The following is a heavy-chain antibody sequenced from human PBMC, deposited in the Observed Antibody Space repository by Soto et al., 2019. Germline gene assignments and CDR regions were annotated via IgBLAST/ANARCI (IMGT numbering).Heavy chain of an antibody. CDR3: VSDYDSGGYIGY. V-gene: IGHV4-30-4*01. CDR1: GGSISTADYY. Sequence: QVQLHESGPGLVRPSQTLSLTCNVSGGSISTADYYWSWIRQPPGKGLEWIGYIYYRVSTYYNPSLESRVAISIDTSKNQFSLNLTSVTAADTAVYYCVSDYDSGGYIGYWGQGTLVTVSS. D-gene: IGHD3-22*01. J-gene: IGHJ4*02. CDR2: IYYRVST.